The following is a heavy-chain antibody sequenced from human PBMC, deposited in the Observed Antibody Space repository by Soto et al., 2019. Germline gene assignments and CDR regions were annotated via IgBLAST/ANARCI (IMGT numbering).Heavy chain of an antibody. D-gene: IGHD1-26*01. CDR2: ISGSGRTI. V-gene: IGHV3-23*01. CDR1: GLDFSSEV. J-gene: IGHJ6*02. Sequence: GGSLRLSCAASGLDFSSEVMCWVRQAPGKGLEWVSSISGSGRTIYHADSMRGRFAISIDNSKNSLYLQLNNLRVDDTAVYYCAKVGPSYYYGMDVWGQGTTVTVSS. CDR3: AKVGPSYYYGMDV.